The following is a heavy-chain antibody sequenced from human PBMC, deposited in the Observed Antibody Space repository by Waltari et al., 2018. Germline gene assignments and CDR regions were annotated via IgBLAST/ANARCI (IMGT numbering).Heavy chain of an antibody. V-gene: IGHV3-23*01. D-gene: IGHD2-2*01. Sequence: EVQLLESGGGLVQPGGSLRLSCAASGFTFSSYAMSWVRQAPGKGVGWVSAISGSGGSTYYADSVKGRFTISRDNSKNTLYLQMNSLRAEDTAVYYCAKEERGCSSTSCTDYWGQGTLVTVSS. CDR1: GFTFSSYA. CDR3: AKEERGCSSTSCTDY. CDR2: ISGSGGST. J-gene: IGHJ4*02.